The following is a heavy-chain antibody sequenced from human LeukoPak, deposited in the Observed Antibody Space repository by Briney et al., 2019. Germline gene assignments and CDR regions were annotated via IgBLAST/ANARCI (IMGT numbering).Heavy chain of an antibody. Sequence: GGSLRLSCSASGFTFNRFYLHWVRQAPGKGLEFVSHISSNGATTYYADSVKGRFTISRENAKNSLYLQMNSLRAENTAVYYCARVADFASFDYWGQGTLVTVSS. J-gene: IGHJ4*02. D-gene: IGHD3-3*01. CDR3: ARVADFASFDY. CDR1: GFTFNRFY. CDR2: ISSNGATT. V-gene: IGHV3-64*04.